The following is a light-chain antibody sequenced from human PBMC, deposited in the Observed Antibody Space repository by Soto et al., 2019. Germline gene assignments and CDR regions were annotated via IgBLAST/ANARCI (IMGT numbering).Light chain of an antibody. CDR2: SDN. V-gene: IGLV1-44*01. CDR1: SSNIGSNT. CDR3: AAWDASLNGVV. J-gene: IGLJ2*01. Sequence: QAVVTQPPSASGTPGQRVTISCSGSSSNIGSNTINWYQHLPGTAPKLLIYSDNQRPSGVPDRFSGSKSGTSASLAISGLQSEDEADYYCAAWDASLNGVVFGGGTKLTVL.